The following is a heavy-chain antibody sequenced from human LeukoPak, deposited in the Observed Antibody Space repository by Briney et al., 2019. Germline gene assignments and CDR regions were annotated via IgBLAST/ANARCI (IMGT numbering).Heavy chain of an antibody. CDR3: AKDRPYYDSSGYSTFDY. CDR1: GFTFSSYW. V-gene: IGHV3-74*01. Sequence: PGGSLRLSCAASGFTFSSYWMHWVRQAPGKGLVWVSRINTDGSSTSYADSVKGRFTISRDNSKSTLYLQMNSLRAEDTAVYYCAKDRPYYDSSGYSTFDYWGQGTLVTVSS. CDR2: INTDGSST. J-gene: IGHJ4*02. D-gene: IGHD3-22*01.